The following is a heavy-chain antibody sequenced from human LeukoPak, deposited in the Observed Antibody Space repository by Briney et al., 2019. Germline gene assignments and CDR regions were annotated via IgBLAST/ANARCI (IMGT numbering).Heavy chain of an antibody. D-gene: IGHD1-14*01. V-gene: IGHV1-3*01. CDR1: GYTFTSYA. CDR3: ARGAGFAEPLPEY. CDR2: INAGHGNT. J-gene: IGHJ4*02. Sequence: ASVKVPCKASGYTFTSYAIQWVRQAPGQRLEWMGWINAGHGNTKYSQNFQGRVTITRDTSASTAYMELSSLRSEDTAVYYCARGAGFAEPLPEYWGQGTLLTVSS.